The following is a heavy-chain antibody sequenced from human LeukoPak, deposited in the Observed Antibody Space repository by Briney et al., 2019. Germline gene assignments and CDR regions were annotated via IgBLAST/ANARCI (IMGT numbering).Heavy chain of an antibody. CDR2: IYPGDSDT. Sequence: GESLKISCKGSGYSFTSYWIGWVRQMPGKGLEWMGIIYPGDSDTRYSPSFQGQVTISADKSISTAYLQWSSLKASDTAMYYCARQYSGSYYGYYYYGMDVWGQGTTVTVSS. CDR1: GYSFTSYW. V-gene: IGHV5-51*01. CDR3: ARQYSGSYYGYYYYGMDV. J-gene: IGHJ6*02. D-gene: IGHD1-26*01.